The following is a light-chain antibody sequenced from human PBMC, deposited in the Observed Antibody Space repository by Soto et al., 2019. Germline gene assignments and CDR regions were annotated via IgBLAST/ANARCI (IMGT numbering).Light chain of an antibody. Sequence: DIQMTQSPSTLSASIGDRVTLTCRASQSLTGRLAWYQQKPGRPPKLLIYEVSIFESGVPSRLSVSESGTDFTLTISSLRPDDFVHFYCQQYKVYPYTFGQGTRLDI. CDR1: QSLTGR. CDR2: EVS. V-gene: IGKV1-5*01. CDR3: QQYKVYPYT. J-gene: IGKJ2*01.